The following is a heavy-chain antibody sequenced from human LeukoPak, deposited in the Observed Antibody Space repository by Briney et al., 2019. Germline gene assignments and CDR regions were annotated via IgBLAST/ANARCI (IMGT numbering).Heavy chain of an antibody. CDR2: IKSSGSVT. Sequence: GGSLRLSCAASGFIFTTQSMNWVRQAPGKGLEWVAYIKSSGSVTYYAESVKDRFTISRDNAKNTLFLQMNRLRDEDTAVYYCARGGGYGLSFDPWGQGTLVTVSS. V-gene: IGHV3-48*02. CDR3: ARGGGYGLSFDP. D-gene: IGHD3-22*01. J-gene: IGHJ5*02. CDR1: GFIFTTQS.